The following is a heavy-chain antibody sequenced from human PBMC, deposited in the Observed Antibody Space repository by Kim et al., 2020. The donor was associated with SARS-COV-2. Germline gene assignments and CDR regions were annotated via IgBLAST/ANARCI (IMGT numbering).Heavy chain of an antibody. CDR3: AKEMYSSSWYSHYYGMDV. J-gene: IGHJ6*02. Sequence: KGRLTISRDNSKTTLYLQMNSLRAEETAVYYCAKEMYSSSWYSHYYGMDVWGQGTTVTVSS. V-gene: IGHV3-23*01. D-gene: IGHD6-13*01.